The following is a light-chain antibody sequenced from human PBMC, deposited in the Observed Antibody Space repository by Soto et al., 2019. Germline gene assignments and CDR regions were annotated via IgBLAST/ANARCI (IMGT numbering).Light chain of an antibody. CDR3: SSYTSSSTVWV. V-gene: IGLV2-14*01. Sequence: QSVLTQPASVSGSPGQSITISCTGTSSDVGRYNYVSWYQQHPGKAPKLMIYEVSNRPSGVSNRFSGSKSGNTASLTISGLQADDEADYYCSSYTSSSTVWVFGGGTKLTVL. J-gene: IGLJ3*02. CDR2: EVS. CDR1: SSDVGRYNY.